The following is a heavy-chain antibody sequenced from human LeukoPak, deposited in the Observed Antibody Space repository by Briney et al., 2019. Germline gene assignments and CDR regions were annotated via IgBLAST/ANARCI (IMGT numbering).Heavy chain of an antibody. J-gene: IGHJ4*02. D-gene: IGHD6-13*01. Sequence: SETLSLTCTVSGGSISSSSYYWGWIRQPPGKGLEWIGSIYYSGSTYYNPSLKSRVTISVDTSKNQFSPKLSSVTAADTAVYYCARHGRRQLVNWDYWGQGTLVTVSS. CDR2: IYYSGST. V-gene: IGHV4-39*01. CDR1: GGSISSSSYY. CDR3: ARHGRRQLVNWDY.